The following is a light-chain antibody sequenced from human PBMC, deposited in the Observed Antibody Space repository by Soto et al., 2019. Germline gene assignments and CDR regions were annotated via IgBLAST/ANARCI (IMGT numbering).Light chain of an antibody. Sequence: QSVLTQPPSVSGAPGQRVTISCTGSSSNIGAGYDVHWYQQLPGTAPKLLIYGNSNRPSGVPDRFSGSKSGTSASLAITGLQPEDEADYYRQCYDSSLSGWVFGGGTKLTVL. V-gene: IGLV1-40*01. J-gene: IGLJ3*02. CDR1: SSNIGAGYD. CDR3: QCYDSSLSGWV. CDR2: GNS.